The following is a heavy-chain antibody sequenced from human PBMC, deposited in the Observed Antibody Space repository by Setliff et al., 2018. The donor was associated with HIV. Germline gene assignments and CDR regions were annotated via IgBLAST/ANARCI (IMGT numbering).Heavy chain of an antibody. Sequence: SETLSLTCAVYGGSFSGYWSWIRQSPGKGLEWLGEINHSGNTHYDPSLKSRLTISIDTSKKQFSLKLTSGTAADAAIYYCVASSSWSCRLNYWGQGTLVTV. V-gene: IGHV4-34*01. D-gene: IGHD2-2*01. CDR3: VASSSWSCRLNY. CDR2: INHSGNT. CDR1: GGSFSGY. J-gene: IGHJ4*02.